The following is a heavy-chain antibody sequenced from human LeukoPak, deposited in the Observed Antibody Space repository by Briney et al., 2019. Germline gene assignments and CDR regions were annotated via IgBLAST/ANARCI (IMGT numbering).Heavy chain of an antibody. CDR3: ARDYLCAFDI. CDR1: GFTFSSYG. V-gene: IGHV3-74*01. J-gene: IGHJ3*02. Sequence: GGSLRLSCAASGFTFSSYGMHWVRQGPGKGLVWVSRINTDGSSTSNADSVKGRFTISRDNTKNTLYLQMNSLRAEDTAVYYCARDYLCAFDIWGQGTMVTVSS. D-gene: IGHD5-12*01. CDR2: INTDGSST.